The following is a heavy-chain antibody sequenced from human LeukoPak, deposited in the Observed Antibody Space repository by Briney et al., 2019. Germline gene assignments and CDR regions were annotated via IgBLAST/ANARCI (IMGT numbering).Heavy chain of an antibody. J-gene: IGHJ4*02. D-gene: IGHD2-2*01. V-gene: IGHV3-7*01. CDR1: GFTFSNDW. CDR3: ARDHAYRADY. CDR2: INQDESKK. Sequence: PGGSLRLSCAASGFTFSNDWMCWVRQAPGKGLEWVANINQDESKKYYADSVKGRSTISRDNAKNPLYLQMSSLTAEDTAIYYCARDHAYRADYWGQGTLVTVSS.